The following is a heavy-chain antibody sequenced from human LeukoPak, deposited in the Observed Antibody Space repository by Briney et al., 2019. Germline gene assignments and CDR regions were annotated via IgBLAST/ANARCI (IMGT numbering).Heavy chain of an antibody. CDR3: ARSPTYNWNDAWFDP. D-gene: IGHD1-1*01. Sequence: GGSLRLSCAASGFTFSSYGMHWVRQAPGKGLEWVANIKQDGSEKYYVDSVKGRFTISRDNAKNSLYLQMNSLRAEDTAVYYCARSPTYNWNDAWFDPWGQGTLVTVSS. CDR1: GFTFSSYG. CDR2: IKQDGSEK. J-gene: IGHJ5*02. V-gene: IGHV3-7*01.